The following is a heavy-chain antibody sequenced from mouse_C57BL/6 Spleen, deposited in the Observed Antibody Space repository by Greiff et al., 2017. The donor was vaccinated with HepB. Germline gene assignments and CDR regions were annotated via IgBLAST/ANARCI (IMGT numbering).Heavy chain of an antibody. CDR1: GFTFTDYY. J-gene: IGHJ3*01. CDR2: IRNKANGYTT. Sequence: EVKLMESGGGLVQPGGSLSLSCAASGFTFTDYYMSWVRQPPGKALEWLGFIRNKANGYTTEYSASVKGRFTISRDNSQSILYLQMNALRAEDSATYYCARYSGGYSLAYWGQGTLVTVSA. CDR3: ARYSGGYSLAY. V-gene: IGHV7-3*01. D-gene: IGHD2-3*01.